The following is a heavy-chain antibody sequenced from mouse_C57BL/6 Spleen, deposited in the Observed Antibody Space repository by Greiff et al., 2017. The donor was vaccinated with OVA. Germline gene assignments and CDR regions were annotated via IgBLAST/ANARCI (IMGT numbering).Heavy chain of an antibody. D-gene: IGHD4-1*02. V-gene: IGHV1-82*01. Sequence: QVQLKESGPELVKPGASVKISCKASGYAFSSSWMNWVKQRPGKGLEWIGRIYPGDGDTNYNGKFKGKATLTADKSSSTAYMQLSSLTSEDSAVYFCARFPHNWDFDYWGQGTTLTVSS. CDR3: ARFPHNWDFDY. CDR1: GYAFSSSW. J-gene: IGHJ2*01. CDR2: IYPGDGDT.